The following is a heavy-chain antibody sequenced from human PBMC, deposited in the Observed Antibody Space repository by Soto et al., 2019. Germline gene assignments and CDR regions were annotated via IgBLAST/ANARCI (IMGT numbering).Heavy chain of an antibody. CDR1: GFTFSSYG. D-gene: IGHD2-2*01. Sequence: PGGSLRLSCAASGFTFSSYGMHWVRQAPGKGLEWVAVIWYDGSNKYYADSVKGRFTISRDNSKNTLYLQMNSLRAEDTAVYYCARKLDIVVVPAAKTPDHIDYWGQGTLVTVSS. CDR2: IWYDGSNK. V-gene: IGHV3-33*01. J-gene: IGHJ4*02. CDR3: ARKLDIVVVPAAKTPDHIDY.